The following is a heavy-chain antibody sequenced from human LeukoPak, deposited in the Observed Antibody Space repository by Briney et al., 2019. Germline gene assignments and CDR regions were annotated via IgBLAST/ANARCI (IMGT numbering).Heavy chain of an antibody. V-gene: IGHV1-2*06. CDR2: INPNSGGT. CDR3: ATSPEGGYSYGSDIDY. D-gene: IGHD5-18*01. CDR1: GYTFTAYY. Sequence: GASVKVSCKASGYTFTAYYMYWVRQAPGQGLECMGRINPNSGGTNYAQKFQGRVTMTRDTSISTAYMELSRLRSDDTAVYYCATSPEGGYSYGSDIDYWGQGTLVTVSS. J-gene: IGHJ4*02.